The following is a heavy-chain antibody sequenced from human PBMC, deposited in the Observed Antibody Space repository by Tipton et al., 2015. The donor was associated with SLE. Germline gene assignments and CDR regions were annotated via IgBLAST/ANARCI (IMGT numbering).Heavy chain of an antibody. J-gene: IGHJ5*02. Sequence: SLRLSCAASGFTFSDYSMNWVRQAPGKGLEWVAFMSAGSSYIYYGDSVKGRFTISRDNAKNSLSLQMNSLRVEDTAVYYCVRDGYYDYIWGSYRSYLDLWGQGTLVTVSS. CDR1: GFTFSDYS. CDR3: VRDGYYDYIWGSYRSYLDL. V-gene: IGHV3-21*03. D-gene: IGHD3-16*02. CDR2: MSAGSSYI.